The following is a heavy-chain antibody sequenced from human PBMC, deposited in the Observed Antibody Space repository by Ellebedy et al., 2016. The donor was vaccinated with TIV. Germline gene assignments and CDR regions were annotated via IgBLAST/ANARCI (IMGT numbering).Heavy chain of an antibody. J-gene: IGHJ3*02. CDR3: ARPQQLVFDAFDI. V-gene: IGHV4-39*01. Sequence: SETLSLTXAVSGGSISSSNYYWGWIRQPPGKGLEWIGTIFYSGTTYYNPSLKSRVPISIDMSKNQFSLRLTSVTAADTAVYYCARPQQLVFDAFDIWGQGTMVTVSS. CDR2: IFYSGTT. CDR1: GGSISSSNYY. D-gene: IGHD6-13*01.